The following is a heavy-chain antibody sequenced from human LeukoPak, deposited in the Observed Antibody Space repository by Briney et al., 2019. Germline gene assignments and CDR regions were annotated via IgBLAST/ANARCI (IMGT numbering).Heavy chain of an antibody. D-gene: IGHD3-10*01. V-gene: IGHV4-34*01. J-gene: IGHJ4*02. Sequence: SETLSLTCAVYGGSFSGYYWSWIRQPPGKGLEWIGEINHSGSTNYNPSLKSRVTISVDTSKNQFSLKLSSVTAADTAVYYCARRLLWFGELDYWSQGTLVTASS. CDR2: INHSGST. CDR1: GGSFSGYY. CDR3: ARRLLWFGELDY.